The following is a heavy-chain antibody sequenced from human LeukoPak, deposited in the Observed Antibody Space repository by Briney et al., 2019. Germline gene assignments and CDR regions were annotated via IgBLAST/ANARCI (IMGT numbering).Heavy chain of an antibody. D-gene: IGHD6-6*01. V-gene: IGHV3-23*01. CDR1: GFTFSSYA. J-gene: IGHJ4*02. CDR2: ISGSGGST. Sequence: GGSLRLSCAASGFTFSSYAMSWVRQAPGKGLEWVSAISGSGGSTYYADSVKARFTISRDNSKNTLYLQMNSLRAEDTAVYYCAKVYSSSIRRPYFDCWGQGTLVTVSS. CDR3: AKVYSSSIRRPYFDC.